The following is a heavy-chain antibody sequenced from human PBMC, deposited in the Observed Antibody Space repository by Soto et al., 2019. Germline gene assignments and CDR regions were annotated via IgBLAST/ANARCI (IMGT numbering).Heavy chain of an antibody. CDR3: AADGYSYGYSLGYYYGMDV. CDR1: GFTFTSSA. Sequence: ASVKVSCKASGFTFTSSAVQWVRQARGQRLEWIGWIVVGSGNTNYAQEFQERVTITRDMSTSTAYMELSSLRSEDTAVYYCAADGYSYGYSLGYYYGMDVWGQGTTVTV. J-gene: IGHJ6*02. D-gene: IGHD5-18*01. CDR2: IVVGSGNT. V-gene: IGHV1-58*01.